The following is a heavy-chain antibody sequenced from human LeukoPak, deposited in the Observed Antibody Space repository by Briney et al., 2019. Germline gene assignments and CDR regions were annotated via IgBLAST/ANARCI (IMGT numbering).Heavy chain of an antibody. J-gene: IGHJ6*03. CDR1: GGSFSNYY. D-gene: IGHD1-7*01. Sequence: SETLSLTCAVYGGSFSNYYWSWSPAPPGEGLGWMGEINDSGRINNSPSIMSRATLSVDTSMNQFSLRFNSLTGRDTAVYFFTRRWNYGRNYYIDVWGKGATVSVSS. V-gene: IGHV4-34*04. CDR2: INDSGRI. CDR3: TRRWNYGRNYYIDV.